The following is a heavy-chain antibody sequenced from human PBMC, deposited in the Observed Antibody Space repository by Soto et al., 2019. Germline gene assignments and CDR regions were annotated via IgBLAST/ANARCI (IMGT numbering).Heavy chain of an antibody. CDR1: GDTFAFYS. J-gene: IGHJ4*02. V-gene: IGHV1-69*02. D-gene: IGHD3-10*01. Sequence: QVQLVQSGAEVKRPGSSVKVSCKASGDTFAFYSINWVRQAPGLGLEWMGRINPILSMSTYAQRFQGRVMMTADESTSTAYMVLNSLISEDTAIYYCATSYGSGYRAFDYWGQGALVTVSS. CDR2: INPILSMS. CDR3: ATSYGSGYRAFDY.